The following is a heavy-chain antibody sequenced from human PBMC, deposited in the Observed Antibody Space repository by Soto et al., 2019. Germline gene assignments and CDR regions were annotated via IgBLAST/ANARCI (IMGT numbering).Heavy chain of an antibody. CDR3: AKDHLYNWNYVQYYYYGMDV. D-gene: IGHD1-7*01. V-gene: IGHV3-30*18. J-gene: IGHJ6*02. Sequence: LGGSLRLSCAASGFTFSSYGMHWVRQAPGKGLEWVAVTSYDGSNKYYADSVKGRFTISRDNSKNTLYLQMNSLRAEDTAVYYCAKDHLYNWNYVQYYYYGMDVWGQGTTVTVSS. CDR1: GFTFSSYG. CDR2: TSYDGSNK.